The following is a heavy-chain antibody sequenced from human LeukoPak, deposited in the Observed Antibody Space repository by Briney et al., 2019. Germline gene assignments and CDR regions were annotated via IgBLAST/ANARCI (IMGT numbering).Heavy chain of an antibody. Sequence: SGTLSLTRAVYGESLNGHYWSWIRQPPGKGPEWIGEGDDSGGTKFNPSLKGRVAISADTSKNQFSLKLSSVTAADTAVYYCAKNGRSGFSFDPWGQGTLVTVSS. V-gene: IGHV4-34*01. CDR2: GDDSGGT. D-gene: IGHD1-26*01. J-gene: IGHJ5*02. CDR3: AKNGRSGFSFDP. CDR1: GESLNGHY.